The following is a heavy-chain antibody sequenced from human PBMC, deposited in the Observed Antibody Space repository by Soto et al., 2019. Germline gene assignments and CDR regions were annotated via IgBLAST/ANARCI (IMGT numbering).Heavy chain of an antibody. CDR2: MNPNSGNT. V-gene: IGHV1-8*01. CDR3: ARRAAAGPPPFDY. CDR1: GYTFTSYD. Sequence: ASVKVSCKASGYTFTSYDINWVRQATGQGLEWMGWMNPNSGNTGYAQKFQGRVTMTRDTSISTAYMELSRLRSDDTAVYYCARRAAAGPPPFDYWGQGTLVTVSS. D-gene: IGHD6-13*01. J-gene: IGHJ4*02.